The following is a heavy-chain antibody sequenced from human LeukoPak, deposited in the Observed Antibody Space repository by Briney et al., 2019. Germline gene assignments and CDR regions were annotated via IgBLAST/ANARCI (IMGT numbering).Heavy chain of an antibody. CDR2: LYSGGST. CDR3: ARGRGYSGYDVSLPFDY. CDR1: GFTVSSNY. V-gene: IGHV3-66*01. J-gene: IGHJ4*02. D-gene: IGHD5-12*01. Sequence: GGSLRLSCAASGFTVSSNYMSWVRQAPGKGLEWVSVLYSGGSTDYADSVKGRFTMSRDNSKNMLYLQMNSLRVDDTAVYFCARGRGYSGYDVSLPFDYWGQGTLVTVPS.